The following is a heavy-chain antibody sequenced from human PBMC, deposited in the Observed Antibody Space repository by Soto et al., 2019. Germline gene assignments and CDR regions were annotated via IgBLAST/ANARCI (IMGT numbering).Heavy chain of an antibody. D-gene: IGHD3-10*01. Sequence: GGSLRLSCAASGFTFSSYGMHWVRQAPGKGLEWVAVISYDGSNKYYADSVKGRFTISRDNSKNTLYLQMNSLRAEDTAVYYCAKDSGPVTMVRGVIITGGIDYWGQGTLVTVSS. CDR3: AKDSGPVTMVRGVIITGGIDY. CDR2: ISYDGSNK. V-gene: IGHV3-30*18. J-gene: IGHJ4*02. CDR1: GFTFSSYG.